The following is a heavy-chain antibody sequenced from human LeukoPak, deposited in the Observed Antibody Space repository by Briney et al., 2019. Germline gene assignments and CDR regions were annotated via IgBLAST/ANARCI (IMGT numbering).Heavy chain of an antibody. V-gene: IGHV3-20*04. CDR3: ARDYGSGSYYNGIDY. D-gene: IGHD3-10*01. Sequence: RSGGSLRLACAASGFTFEGYGMSWVRQAPGKGLEWVSYINWNGGTTDYADSVKGRFTISRDNAMSSLYLQMNSLRAEDTALYYCARDYGSGSYYNGIDYWGQGTLVSVSS. J-gene: IGHJ4*02. CDR1: GFTFEGYG. CDR2: INWNGGTT.